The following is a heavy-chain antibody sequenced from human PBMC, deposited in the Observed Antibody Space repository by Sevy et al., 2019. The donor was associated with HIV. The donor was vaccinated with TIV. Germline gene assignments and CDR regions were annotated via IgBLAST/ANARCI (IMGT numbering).Heavy chain of an antibody. CDR1: GFTFSSYA. CDR2: ISCDGSNK. CDR3: ARDQYGMDV. Sequence: GGSLRLSCAASGFTFSSYAMHWVRQAPGKGLEWVAVISCDGSNKYYADSVKGRFTISRDNSKNTLYLQMNSLRAEDTAVYYCARDQYGMDVWGQGTTVTVSS. J-gene: IGHJ6*02. V-gene: IGHV3-30-3*01.